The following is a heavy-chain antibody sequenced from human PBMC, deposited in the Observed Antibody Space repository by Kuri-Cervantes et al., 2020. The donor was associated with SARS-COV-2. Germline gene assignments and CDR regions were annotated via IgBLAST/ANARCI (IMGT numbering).Heavy chain of an antibody. CDR3: ASLVVVAATHAFDI. CDR2: ISKGSDTI. CDR1: GFTFNTYS. V-gene: IGHV3-48*01. J-gene: IGHJ3*02. D-gene: IGHD2-15*01. Sequence: GGSLRLSCAASGFTFNTYSMDWVRLAPGKGLEWLAYISKGSDTIYYADSVKGRSTISRDNSKNTLYLQMNSLRAEDTAVYYCASLVVVAATHAFDIWGQGTMVTVSS.